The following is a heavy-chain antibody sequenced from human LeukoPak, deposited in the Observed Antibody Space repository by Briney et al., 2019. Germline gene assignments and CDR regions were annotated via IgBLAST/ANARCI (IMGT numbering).Heavy chain of an antibody. V-gene: IGHV3-23*01. Sequence: PGGSLRLSCAASGFTFSSYGMSWVRQAPRKGLEWVSAISRSGGSTYYADSVKGRFTISRDNSKNTLYLQMNSLRAEDTAVYYCAKDQDYDSSGYGKTLDAFDIWGQGTMVTVSS. CDR3: AKDQDYDSSGYGKTLDAFDI. CDR1: GFTFSSYG. CDR2: ISRSGGST. D-gene: IGHD3-22*01. J-gene: IGHJ3*02.